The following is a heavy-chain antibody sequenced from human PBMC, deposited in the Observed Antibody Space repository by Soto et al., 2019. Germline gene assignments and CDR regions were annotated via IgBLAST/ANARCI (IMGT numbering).Heavy chain of an antibody. V-gene: IGHV4-59*01. CDR1: GGSISSYY. J-gene: IGHJ6*03. D-gene: IGHD6-6*01. CDR2: IYYSGST. Sequence: TSETLSLTCTVSGGSISSYYWSWIRQPPGKGLEWIGYIYYSGSTNYNPSLKSRVTISVDTSKNQFSLKLSSVTAADTAVYYCARYKQLIYYYYMDVWGKGTTVTVSS. CDR3: ARYKQLIYYYYMDV.